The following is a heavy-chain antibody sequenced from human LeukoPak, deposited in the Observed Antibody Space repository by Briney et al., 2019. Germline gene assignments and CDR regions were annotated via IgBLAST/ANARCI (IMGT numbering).Heavy chain of an antibody. J-gene: IGHJ5*02. CDR2: MYHSGST. CDR3: ARVYYDSSGSIWFDP. V-gene: IGHV4-38-2*02. CDR1: GYSISSGHY. Sequence: SETLSLTCTVSGYSISSGHYWGWIRQPPGKGLEWIGSMYHSGSTYYNPPLKSRVTISEDTSKNQFSLKLRSVTAADTAVYYCARVYYDSSGSIWFDPWGQGTLVTVSS. D-gene: IGHD3-22*01.